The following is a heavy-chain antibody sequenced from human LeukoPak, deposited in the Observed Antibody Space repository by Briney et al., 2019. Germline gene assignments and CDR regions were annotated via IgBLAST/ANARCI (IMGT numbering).Heavy chain of an antibody. CDR3: AGGGAYSSAYYYFDY. D-gene: IGHD6-19*01. CDR2: INSDGSST. V-gene: IGHV3-74*01. CDR1: GFTFSSYW. J-gene: IGHJ4*02. Sequence: EGSLRLSCAASGFTFSSYWMHWVRQTPGKGLVWVSRINSDGSSTSYADSVKGRFTISRDNAKNTLYLQMNSLRAEDTAFYYCAGGGAYSSAYYYFDYWGQGALVTVSS.